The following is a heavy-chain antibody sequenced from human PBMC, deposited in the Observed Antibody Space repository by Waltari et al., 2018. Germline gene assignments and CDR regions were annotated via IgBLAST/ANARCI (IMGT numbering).Heavy chain of an antibody. CDR3: ARVKFSDQEWLTFDY. CDR1: GYTFTGYY. D-gene: IGHD3-3*01. Sequence: QVQLVQSGAEVKKPGASVKVSCKASGYTFTGYYMHWVRQAPGQGLEWMGWINPNSGGTNYAQKFQGRVTMTRDTSISTAYKELSRLRSDDTAVYYCARVKFSDQEWLTFDYWGQGTLVTVSS. CDR2: INPNSGGT. V-gene: IGHV1-2*02. J-gene: IGHJ4*02.